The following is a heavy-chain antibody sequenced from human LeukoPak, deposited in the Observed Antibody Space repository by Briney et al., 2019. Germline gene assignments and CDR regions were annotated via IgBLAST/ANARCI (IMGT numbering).Heavy chain of an antibody. D-gene: IGHD3-16*01. Sequence: SETLSLTCTVSGGSISSYYWSWIRQPPGEGLEWIGYIYYSGSTNYNPSLKSRVTISVDTSKNQFSLKLSSVTAADTAVYYCARLGPQGYYGMDVWGQGTTVTVSS. CDR2: IYYSGST. J-gene: IGHJ6*02. CDR3: ARLGPQGYYGMDV. V-gene: IGHV4-59*01. CDR1: GGSISSYY.